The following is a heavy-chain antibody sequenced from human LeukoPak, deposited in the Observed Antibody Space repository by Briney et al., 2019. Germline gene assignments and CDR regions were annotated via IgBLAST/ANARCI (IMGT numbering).Heavy chain of an antibody. J-gene: IGHJ4*02. V-gene: IGHV4-34*01. D-gene: IGHD3-10*01. CDR3: ARGRNYYGSGRVYFPFDY. Sequence: SETLSLTCAVYGGSFSGYYWSWIRQPPGKGLEWIGEINHSGSTNYNPSLKSRVTISVDTSKNQFSLKLSSVTAADTAVYYCARGRNYYGSGRVYFPFDYWGQGTLVTVSS. CDR1: GGSFSGYY. CDR2: INHSGST.